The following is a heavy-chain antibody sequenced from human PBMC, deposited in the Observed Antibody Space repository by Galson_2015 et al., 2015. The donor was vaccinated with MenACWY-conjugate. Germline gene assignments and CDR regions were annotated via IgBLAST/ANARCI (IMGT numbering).Heavy chain of an antibody. CDR3: ARDQQGYNSSLYRSFDY. D-gene: IGHD6-13*01. CDR2: TSYDGSKK. CDR1: GFTISSYA. Sequence: SLRFSCAASGFTISSYAMHWVRQAPGKGLEWVAVTSYDGSKKYYADSVKGRFTISRDNSKNTLYLQMNSLRDEDTAVYFCARDQQGYNSSLYRSFDYWGQGTLVTVSS. J-gene: IGHJ4*02. V-gene: IGHV3-30*04.